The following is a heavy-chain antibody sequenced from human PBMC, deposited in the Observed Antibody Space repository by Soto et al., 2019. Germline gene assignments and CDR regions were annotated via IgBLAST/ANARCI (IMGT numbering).Heavy chain of an antibody. Sequence: GGSLRLSCAASGFTFSSYSMNWVRQAPGKGLEWVSSISSSSSYIYYADSVKGRFTISRDNAKNSLYLQMNSLRAEDTAVYYCARDGSGYDLFDYWGQGTLVTVSS. CDR2: ISSSSSYI. CDR1: GFTFSSYS. V-gene: IGHV3-21*01. D-gene: IGHD5-12*01. CDR3: ARDGSGYDLFDY. J-gene: IGHJ4*02.